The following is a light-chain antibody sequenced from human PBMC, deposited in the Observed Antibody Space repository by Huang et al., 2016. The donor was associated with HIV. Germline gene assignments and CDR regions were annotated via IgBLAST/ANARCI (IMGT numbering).Light chain of an antibody. CDR2: GAS. Sequence: DIVMTQSPATLSVSPGERATLSCRASESVASNLAWYQQKPGQAPRLLIYGASTRATDIPDRFSGSGSGTDFTLTISSRQSEDFAVYYCQQYNNWPPWTFGQGTKVEFQ. V-gene: IGKV3-15*01. CDR1: ESVASN. CDR3: QQYNNWPPWT. J-gene: IGKJ1*01.